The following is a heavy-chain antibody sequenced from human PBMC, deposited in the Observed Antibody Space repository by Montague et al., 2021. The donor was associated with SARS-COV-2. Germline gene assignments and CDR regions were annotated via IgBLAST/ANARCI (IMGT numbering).Heavy chain of an antibody. CDR1: GGSISSGSYY. Sequence: TLSLTCTVSGGSISSGSYYWSWIRQPAGKGLEWIGRISISGSTNYNPSLKSRVTISVDTSKNQFSLKLSSVTAADTAVYDCARDIAVAGIFDYWGQGTMVTVSS. V-gene: IGHV4-61*02. CDR2: ISISGST. CDR3: ARDIAVAGIFDY. D-gene: IGHD6-19*01. J-gene: IGHJ4*02.